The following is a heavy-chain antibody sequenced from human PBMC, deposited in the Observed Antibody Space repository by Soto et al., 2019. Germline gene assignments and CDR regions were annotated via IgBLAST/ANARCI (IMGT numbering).Heavy chain of an antibody. J-gene: IGHJ5*02. CDR3: ARLSITSNGGWFDP. CDR2: ISYSGST. V-gene: IGHV4-31*03. D-gene: IGHD1-20*01. CDR1: GGSINSGNHY. Sequence: QVQLQESGPGLVKPSQTLSLTCTVSGGSINSGNHYWNWIRQHPGKGLEWIGYISYSGSTSYNPSLRSGVTISVDTSKNQFARKLSSVTAADTAVFYCARLSITSNGGWFDPWGQGTLVTVSS.